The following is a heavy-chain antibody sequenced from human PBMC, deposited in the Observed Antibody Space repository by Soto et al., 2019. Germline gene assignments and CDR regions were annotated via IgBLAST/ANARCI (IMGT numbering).Heavy chain of an antibody. CDR1: GYTFTSYY. CDR3: ARDHPYDSSGYYYLDY. D-gene: IGHD3-22*01. CDR2: INPSGGST. V-gene: IGHV1-46*01. Sequence: ASVKVSCKASGYTFTSYYMHWVRQAPGQGLEWMGIINPSGGSTSYAQKFQGRVTMTRDTSTSTVYMELSSLRSEDTAVYYCARDHPYDSSGYYYLDYWGQGTLVTVFS. J-gene: IGHJ4*02.